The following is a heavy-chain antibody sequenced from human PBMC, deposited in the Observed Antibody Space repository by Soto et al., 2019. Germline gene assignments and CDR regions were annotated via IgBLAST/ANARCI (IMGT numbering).Heavy chain of an antibody. Sequence: GGSLKLSCAASVFTFSSYAMRWVRQAPGKGLEWVSAISGSGGSTYYADSVKGRFTISRDNSKNTLYLQMNSLRAEDTAVYYCAKDDRGYSYGFIPDYWGQGTLVTVSS. D-gene: IGHD5-18*01. V-gene: IGHV3-23*01. CDR1: VFTFSSYA. CDR2: ISGSGGST. J-gene: IGHJ4*02. CDR3: AKDDRGYSYGFIPDY.